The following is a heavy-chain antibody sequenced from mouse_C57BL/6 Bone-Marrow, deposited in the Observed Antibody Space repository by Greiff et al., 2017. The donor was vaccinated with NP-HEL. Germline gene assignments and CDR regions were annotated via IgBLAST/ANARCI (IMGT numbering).Heavy chain of an antibody. CDR2: INYDGSST. V-gene: IGHV5-16*01. CDR1: GFTFSDYY. J-gene: IGHJ2*01. D-gene: IGHD1-1*01. CDR3: ARDYYGSIDY. Sequence: EVQLKESEGGLVQPGSSMKLSCTASGFTFSDYYMAWVRQVPEKGLEWVANINYDGSSTYYLDSLKSRFIISRDNAKNILYLQMSSLKSEDTATYYCARDYYGSIDYWGQGTTLTVSS.